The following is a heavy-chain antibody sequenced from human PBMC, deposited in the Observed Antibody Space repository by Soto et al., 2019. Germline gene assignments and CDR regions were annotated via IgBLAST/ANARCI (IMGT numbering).Heavy chain of an antibody. J-gene: IGHJ4*02. V-gene: IGHV3-33*01. Sequence: XGCLRLSCAACGFRFSSYGMHWVRQAPGKGLEWVAVIWYDGSNKDYADSVKGRFTISRDNSKNTLYLQMNSLRADDTAVYFCASSIKWGQGTLVTVSS. CDR1: GFRFSSYG. CDR3: ASSIK. CDR2: IWYDGSNK.